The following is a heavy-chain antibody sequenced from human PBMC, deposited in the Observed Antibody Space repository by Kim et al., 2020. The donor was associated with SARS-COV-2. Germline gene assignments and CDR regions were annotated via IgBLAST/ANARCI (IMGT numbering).Heavy chain of an antibody. CDR1: GFTFGDYA. D-gene: IGHD2-15*01. Sequence: GGSLRLSCAASGFTFGDYAMHWVRQAPGKGLEWVSGISWNSGSIGYADSVKGRFTISRDNAKNSLYLQMNSLRAEDTALYYCAKDGIYCSGGSCYPSLSYYYYMDVWGKRTTVTVSS. CDR3: AKDGIYCSGGSCYPSLSYYYYMDV. CDR2: ISWNSGSI. J-gene: IGHJ6*03. V-gene: IGHV3-9*01.